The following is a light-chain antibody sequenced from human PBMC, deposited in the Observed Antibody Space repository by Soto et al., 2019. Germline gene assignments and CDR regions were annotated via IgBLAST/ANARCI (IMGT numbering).Light chain of an antibody. CDR3: CSYVGSYTSYV. CDR2: DVT. Sequence: QSALTQPRSVSGSPGQSVTISCTGTSSDVGTYNFVSWYQQHPGKAPKFMIYDVTKRPSGVPDRFSGSKSGNTASLTISGLQYEDEADYYCCSYVGSYTSYVFGTGTKLTVL. J-gene: IGLJ1*01. CDR1: SSDVGTYNF. V-gene: IGLV2-11*01.